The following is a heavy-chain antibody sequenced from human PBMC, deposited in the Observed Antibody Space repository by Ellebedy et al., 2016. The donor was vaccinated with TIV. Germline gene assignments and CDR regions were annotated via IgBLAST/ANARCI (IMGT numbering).Heavy chain of an antibody. V-gene: IGHV3-7*01. CDR2: IKQDGSEK. Sequence: GESLKISCAASGFTFSIYWMSWVRQAPGKGLECVANIKQDGSEKSYVDSVKGRFTISRDNAKNSLYLQMNSLRAEDTAVYYCARDLRGAGGSYTNWGQGTLVTVSS. J-gene: IGHJ4*02. CDR1: GFTFSIYW. D-gene: IGHD1-26*01. CDR3: ARDLRGAGGSYTN.